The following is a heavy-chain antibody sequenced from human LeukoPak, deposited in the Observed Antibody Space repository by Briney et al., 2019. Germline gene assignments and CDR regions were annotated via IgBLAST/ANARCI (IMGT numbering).Heavy chain of an antibody. J-gene: IGHJ6*02. D-gene: IGHD3/OR15-3a*01. CDR2: INSDGSST. CDR3: ARGRGEGLVRSWGYYYYGMDV. Sequence: PGGSLRLSCAASGFTFSSYWMHWVRQAPGKGLVWVSRINSDGSSTSYADSVMGRFTISRDNAKNTLYLQMNSLRAEDTAVYYCARGRGEGLVRSWGYYYYGMDVWGQGTTVTVSS. CDR1: GFTFSSYW. V-gene: IGHV3-74*01.